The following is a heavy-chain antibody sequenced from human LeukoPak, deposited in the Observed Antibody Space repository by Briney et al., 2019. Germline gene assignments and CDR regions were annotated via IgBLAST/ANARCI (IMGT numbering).Heavy chain of an antibody. D-gene: IGHD6-6*01. Sequence: SETLSLTCTVSGGSISSYYWSWIRQPPGKGLEWIGYIYYSGSTNYNPSLKSRVTISVDTSKNQFSLKLSSVTAADTAVYYCARAERWAAARSNWFDPWGQGTLVTVSS. CDR3: ARAERWAAARSNWFDP. CDR1: GGSISSYY. V-gene: IGHV4-59*12. CDR2: IYYSGST. J-gene: IGHJ5*02.